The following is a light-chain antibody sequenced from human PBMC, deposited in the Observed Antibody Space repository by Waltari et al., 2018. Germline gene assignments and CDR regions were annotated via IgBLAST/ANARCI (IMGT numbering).Light chain of an antibody. CDR1: QSRVHSDGKTY. J-gene: IGKJ1*01. CDR3: MQGTHWPPWT. Sequence: DVVMTQSPLSLSVTLGQPASISCKSSQSRVHSDGKTYLNWYQQRPGQSPRRLLYKVSNRDSGVPDRFSGSGSGTDFTLKISRVEAEDVGVYYCMQGTHWPPWTFGQGTKVEIK. V-gene: IGKV2-30*02. CDR2: KVS.